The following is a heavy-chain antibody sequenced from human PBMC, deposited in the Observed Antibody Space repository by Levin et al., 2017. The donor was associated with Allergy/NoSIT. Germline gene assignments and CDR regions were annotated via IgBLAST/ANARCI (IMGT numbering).Heavy chain of an antibody. J-gene: IGHJ4*02. Sequence: VASVKVSCKASGYTFTSYGISWVRQAPGQGLEWMGWISAYNGNTNYAQKLQGRVTMTTDTSTSTAYMELRSLRSDDTAVYYCARDRLEQQLVLEIGYWGQGTLVTVSS. D-gene: IGHD6-13*01. V-gene: IGHV1-18*01. CDR1: GYTFTSYG. CDR3: ARDRLEQQLVLEIGY. CDR2: ISAYNGNT.